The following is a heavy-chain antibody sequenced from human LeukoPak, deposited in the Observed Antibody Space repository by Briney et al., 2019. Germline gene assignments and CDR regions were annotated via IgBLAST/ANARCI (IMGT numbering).Heavy chain of an antibody. J-gene: IGHJ4*02. Sequence: GGSLRLSCVPSGFTFNSYAMSWVRQGPGQGLEWVSTISVTGSSTYYADSVKGRFTTSRDNSKNTLHLQMNGLRVEDTAVYYCAKTLRSGDWYFDYWGQGTLVTVSS. D-gene: IGHD2-21*02. CDR2: ISVTGSST. CDR3: AKTLRSGDWYFDY. CDR1: GFTFNSYA. V-gene: IGHV3-23*01.